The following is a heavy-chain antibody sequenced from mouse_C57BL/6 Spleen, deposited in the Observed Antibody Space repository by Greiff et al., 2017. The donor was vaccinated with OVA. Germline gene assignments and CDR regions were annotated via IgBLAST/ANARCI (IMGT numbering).Heavy chain of an antibody. CDR1: GYAFTNYL. J-gene: IGHJ3*01. Sequence: VKLMESGAELVRPGTSVKVSCKASGYAFTNYLIEWVKQRPGQGLEWIGVINPGSGGTNYNEKFKGKATLTADKSSSTAYMQLSSLTSEDSAVYFCARWGQLRLRFAYWGQGTLVTVSA. CDR2: INPGSGGT. V-gene: IGHV1-54*01. CDR3: ARWGQLRLRFAY. D-gene: IGHD3-2*02.